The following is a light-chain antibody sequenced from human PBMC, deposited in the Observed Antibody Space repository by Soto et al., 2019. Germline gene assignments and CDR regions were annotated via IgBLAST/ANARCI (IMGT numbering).Light chain of an antibody. CDR1: QSVSSN. J-gene: IGKJ5*01. V-gene: IGKV3D-15*01. CDR2: GAS. CDR3: QQRNNWPPIT. Sequence: IAMTQSPATRSVSPGERATLSWGASQSVSSNLAWYQQKPGQAPRLLIYGASSRATGIPARFSGSGSGTDFTLTISSLETEDFAVYYCQQRNNWPPITFGQGTRLEIK.